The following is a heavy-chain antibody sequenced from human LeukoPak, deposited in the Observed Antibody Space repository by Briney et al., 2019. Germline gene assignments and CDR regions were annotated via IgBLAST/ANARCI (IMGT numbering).Heavy chain of an antibody. J-gene: IGHJ4*02. V-gene: IGHV3-23*01. CDR1: GFTFSSYA. CDR3: AKGYYDYVWGSYYFDY. D-gene: IGHD3-16*01. Sequence: GGSLRLSCAASGFTFSSYAMSWVRKAQGKGLEWVSAISGSGGSTSYADPAKGRLTISRVNSRDTLYLQMNSLRAEDTAVYYCAKGYYDYVWGSYYFDYWGQGTLVTVSS. CDR2: ISGSGGST.